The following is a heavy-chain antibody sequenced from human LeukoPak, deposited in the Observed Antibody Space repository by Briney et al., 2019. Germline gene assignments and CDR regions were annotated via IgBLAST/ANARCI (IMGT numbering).Heavy chain of an antibody. CDR2: INPNSGGT. V-gene: IGHV1-2*02. J-gene: IGHJ4*02. CDR3: ARDHNYYDSSGYSDY. Sequence: GASVKVSCKASGYTFTSYYMHWVRQAPGQGLEWMGWINPNSGGTNYAQKFQGRVTMTRDTSISTAYMELSRLRSDDTAVYYCARDHNYYDSSGYSDYWGQGTLVTVSS. CDR1: GYTFTSYY. D-gene: IGHD3-22*01.